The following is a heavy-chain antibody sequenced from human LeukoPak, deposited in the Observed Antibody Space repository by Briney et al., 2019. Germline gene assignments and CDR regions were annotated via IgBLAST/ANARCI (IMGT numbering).Heavy chain of an antibody. CDR3: ARVVGSSTPLSMDV. CDR1: GYSISSGYY. D-gene: IGHD2-2*01. Sequence: PSETLSLTCTVSGYSISSGYYWGWIRQPPGKGLEWIGSIYHSGSTYYNPSLKSRGTISVDTSKNQFSLKLSSVTAADTAVYYCARVVGSSTPLSMDVWGKGTTVTVSS. CDR2: IYHSGST. V-gene: IGHV4-38-2*02. J-gene: IGHJ6*03.